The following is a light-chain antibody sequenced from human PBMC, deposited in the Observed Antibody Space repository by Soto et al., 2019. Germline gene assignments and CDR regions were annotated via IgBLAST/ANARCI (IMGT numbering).Light chain of an antibody. J-gene: IGKJ5*01. Sequence: DIQMTQSPSSLSASVGNRVTITCRASQSISTYLNWYQKKPGKAPNVLIYDASRLQSGVPSRFSGSGGETDFSLSISSVQPEDFATYFCQQSYMDPITFGQGTRLEI. V-gene: IGKV1-39*01. CDR3: QQSYMDPIT. CDR2: DAS. CDR1: QSISTY.